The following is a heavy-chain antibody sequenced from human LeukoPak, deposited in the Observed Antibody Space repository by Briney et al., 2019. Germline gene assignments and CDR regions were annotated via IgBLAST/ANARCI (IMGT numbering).Heavy chain of an antibody. Sequence: GGSLRLSCAASGFTFSSYGMHWVRQAPGKGLEWVAFIRYDGSNKYYADSVKGRFTISRYNSKNTLHLQMNSLRAEDTAVYYCAKAGSYGSSPFDYWGQGTLVTVSS. D-gene: IGHD1-26*01. CDR1: GFTFSSYG. V-gene: IGHV3-30*02. J-gene: IGHJ4*02. CDR3: AKAGSYGSSPFDY. CDR2: IRYDGSNK.